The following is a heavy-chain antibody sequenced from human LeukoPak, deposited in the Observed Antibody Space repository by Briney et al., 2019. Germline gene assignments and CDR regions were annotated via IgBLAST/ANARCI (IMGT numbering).Heavy chain of an antibody. CDR3: ARGSGDIVGATFGDY. Sequence: ASVKVSCKASGYTFTSYGISWVRQAPGQGLEWMGWISAYNGNTNYAQKLQGRVTMTTDTSTSAAYMELRSLRSDDTAVYYCARGSGDIVGATFGDYWGQGTLVTVSS. CDR2: ISAYNGNT. CDR1: GYTFTSYG. D-gene: IGHD1-26*01. V-gene: IGHV1-18*01. J-gene: IGHJ4*02.